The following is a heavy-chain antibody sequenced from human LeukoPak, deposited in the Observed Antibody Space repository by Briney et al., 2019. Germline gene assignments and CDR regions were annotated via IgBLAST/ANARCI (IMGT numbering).Heavy chain of an antibody. J-gene: IGHJ3*02. V-gene: IGHV3-23*01. CDR1: GFTFSSYG. Sequence: GGSLRLSCAASGFTFSSYGMSWVRQAPGKGLEWVSAISGSGGSTYYADSVKGRFTISRDNSKNTLYLQMNSLRAEDTAVYSCARAPHSHSALLGAFDIWGQGTMVTVSS. CDR2: ISGSGGST. D-gene: IGHD2-21*01. CDR3: ARAPHSHSALLGAFDI.